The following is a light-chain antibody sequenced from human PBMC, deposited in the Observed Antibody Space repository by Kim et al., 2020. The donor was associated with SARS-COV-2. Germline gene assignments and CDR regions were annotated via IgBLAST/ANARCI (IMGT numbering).Light chain of an antibody. CDR1: SSNIGNNA. Sequence: RQRVTISCSGSSSNIGNNAVNWYQQFPGEAPKLLIYYDDLLPSGVSDRFSGSKSGASASLAISGLQSEDEADYYCAAWDDRLNGWVFGGGTQLTVL. J-gene: IGLJ3*02. V-gene: IGLV1-36*01. CDR3: AAWDDRLNGWV. CDR2: YDD.